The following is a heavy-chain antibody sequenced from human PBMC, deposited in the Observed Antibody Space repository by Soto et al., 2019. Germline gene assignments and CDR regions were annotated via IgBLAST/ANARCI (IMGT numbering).Heavy chain of an antibody. CDR2: INPNSGGT. Sequence: ASVKVSCKASGYTFTGYYMHWVRQAPGQGLEWMGWINPNSGGTNYAQKFQGRVTMTRDTSISTAYMELSRLRSDDTAVYYCARANAPYYYDSSGYPDYWGQGTLVTVS. J-gene: IGHJ4*02. CDR3: ARANAPYYYDSSGYPDY. CDR1: GYTFTGYY. V-gene: IGHV1-2*02. D-gene: IGHD3-22*01.